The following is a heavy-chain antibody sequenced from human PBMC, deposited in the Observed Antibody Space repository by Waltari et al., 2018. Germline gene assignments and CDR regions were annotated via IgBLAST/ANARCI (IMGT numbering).Heavy chain of an antibody. CDR2: VNQDGSEK. D-gene: IGHD1-7*01. Sequence: EVQLVESGGGLVLPGGSLRLSCAVSGFTFSSYWMNWVRQIPGKGLEWVANVNQDGSEKYYVDSVKGRFTISRDDAKNSLYLQMNSLRADDTAIYYCVRGTSTPGIDYWGQGTLVTVSS. CDR3: VRGTSTPGIDY. V-gene: IGHV3-7*01. J-gene: IGHJ4*02. CDR1: GFTFSSYW.